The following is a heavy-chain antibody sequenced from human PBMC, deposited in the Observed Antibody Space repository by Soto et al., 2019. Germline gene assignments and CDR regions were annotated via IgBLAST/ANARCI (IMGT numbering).Heavy chain of an antibody. V-gene: IGHV3-23*01. Sequence: EVQLLDSGGGLVQPGGSLRRSCAASGFTFSSSAMSWVRQAPGKGLEWVSAVSGSGGTTYYADSVRGRFTISRDNSKNTLYLQMNSLRAEDTAIYFCARCTVDTIVTSGWCHYLDPWGQGTLVTGSS. J-gene: IGHJ5*02. D-gene: IGHD6-19*01. CDR3: ARCTVDTIVTSGWCHYLDP. CDR2: VSGSGGTT. CDR1: GFTFSSSA.